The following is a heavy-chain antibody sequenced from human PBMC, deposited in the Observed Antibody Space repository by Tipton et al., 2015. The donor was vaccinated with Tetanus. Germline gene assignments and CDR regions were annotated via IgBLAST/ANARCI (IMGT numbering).Heavy chain of an antibody. Sequence: TLSLTCTVSGGSISSSSYYWGWIRQPPGKGLEWIGSIYYSGSTYYNPSLKSRVTISVDTSKNQFSLKLSSVTAADTAVYYCARGQLVFQFDYWGQGTLVTVSS. V-gene: IGHV4-39*01. CDR1: GGSISSSSYY. J-gene: IGHJ4*02. D-gene: IGHD6-6*01. CDR2: IYYSGST. CDR3: ARGQLVFQFDY.